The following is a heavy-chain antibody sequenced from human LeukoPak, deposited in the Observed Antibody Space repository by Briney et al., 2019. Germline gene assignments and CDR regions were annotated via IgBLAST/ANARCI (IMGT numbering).Heavy chain of an antibody. CDR3: VRHPDLLLYLFVY. D-gene: IGHD2-21*01. V-gene: IGHV1-46*01. CDR2: INPNSGST. Sequence: ASVKVSCKGSGYTFTTYSAHWARQGPGQGLEWMGIINPNSGSTRYAQKFQGRVIMTRDTSASTLYMELSSLRSEDTAVYYCVRHPDLLLYLFVYWGQGTLVTVSS. J-gene: IGHJ4*02. CDR1: GYTFTTYS.